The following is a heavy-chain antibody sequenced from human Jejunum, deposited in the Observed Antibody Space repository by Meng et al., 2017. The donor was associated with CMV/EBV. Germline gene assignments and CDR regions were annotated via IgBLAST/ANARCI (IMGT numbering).Heavy chain of an antibody. V-gene: IGHV6-1*01. CDR3: ARSYAYAFDS. CDR2: PYYRSTWYS. J-gene: IGHJ5*01. CDR1: GDSVSSNSGA. D-gene: IGHD2-21*01. Sequence: SGDSVSSNSGAWNWIRQSPSRGLEWLGKPYYRSTWYSEYAVSVRSRITINADTSKNQFSLQLNSVTPEDAAVYYCARSYAYAFDSWGQGTLVTVSS.